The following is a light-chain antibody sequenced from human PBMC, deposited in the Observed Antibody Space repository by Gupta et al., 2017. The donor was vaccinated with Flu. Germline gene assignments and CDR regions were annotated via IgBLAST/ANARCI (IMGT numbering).Light chain of an antibody. Sequence: SSELTQDPAVSVALGQTVRITCQGDSLRNFYASWYQQKPGQAPLLVIYGKNNRPSGIPDRFSGSSSGNTASLTITGAQAEDEADYYCNSRDTSGDHLVVFDGGTKLTVL. CDR2: GKN. CDR3: NSRDTSGDHLVV. CDR1: SLRNFY. V-gene: IGLV3-19*01. J-gene: IGLJ3*02.